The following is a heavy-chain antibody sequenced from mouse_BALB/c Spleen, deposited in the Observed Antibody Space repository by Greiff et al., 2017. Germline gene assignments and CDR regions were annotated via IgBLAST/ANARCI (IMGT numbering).Heavy chain of an antibody. J-gene: IGHJ2*01. CDR2: ISTYYGNT. CDR1: GYTFTDYA. Sequence: VQLQQSGPELVRPGVSVKISCKGSGYTFTDYAMHWVKQSHAKSLEWIGVISTYYGNTNYNQKFKGKATMTVDKSSSTAYMELARLTSEDSAIYYCARSGGNYFHFDYWGQGTTLTVSS. CDR3: ARSGGNYFHFDY. V-gene: IGHV1-67*01. D-gene: IGHD2-1*01.